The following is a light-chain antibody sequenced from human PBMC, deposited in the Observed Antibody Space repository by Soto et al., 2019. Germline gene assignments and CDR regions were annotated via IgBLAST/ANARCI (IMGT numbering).Light chain of an antibody. CDR3: QQSYSTPPEAP. V-gene: IGKV1-39*01. CDR2: AAS. J-gene: IGKJ3*01. CDR1: QSISSY. Sequence: DIQMTQSPSSLSASVGDRVTITCRASQSISSYLTWYQQKPGKAPKLLIYAASSLQSGVPSRFSGSGSGTDFTLTISSLQPEDFATYYCQQSYSTPPEAPFGPGTKVDIK.